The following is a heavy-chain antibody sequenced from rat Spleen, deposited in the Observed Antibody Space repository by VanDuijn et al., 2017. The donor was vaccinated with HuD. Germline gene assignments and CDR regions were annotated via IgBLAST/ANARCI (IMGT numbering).Heavy chain of an antibody. Sequence: VQLKESGPGLVRPSLTLSLTCTVSGFSLSSYGVSWVRQPPGKGLEWVASISTGGGNTYYRDSVKGRFTISRDNAKSTLYLQMDSLRSEDTATYYCARHTRVWWFPYWGQGTLVTVSS. J-gene: IGHJ3*01. D-gene: IGHD1-11*01. CDR2: ISTGGGNT. CDR1: GFSLSSYG. CDR3: ARHTRVWWFPY. V-gene: IGHV5S13*01.